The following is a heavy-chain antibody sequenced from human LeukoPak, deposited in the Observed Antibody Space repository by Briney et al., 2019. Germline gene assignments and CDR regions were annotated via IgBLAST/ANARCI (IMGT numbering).Heavy chain of an antibody. V-gene: IGHV4-59*01. J-gene: IGHJ4*02. CDR1: GGSISSYY. CDR2: IYYSGGT. CDR3: ARGDYYDSSGYYWDY. D-gene: IGHD3-22*01. Sequence: PSETLSLTCTVSGGSISSYYWSWIRQPPGKGLEWIGYIYYSGGTNYNPSLKSRVTISVDTSKNQFSLKLSSVTAADTAVYYCARGDYYDSSGYYWDYWGQGTLVTVSS.